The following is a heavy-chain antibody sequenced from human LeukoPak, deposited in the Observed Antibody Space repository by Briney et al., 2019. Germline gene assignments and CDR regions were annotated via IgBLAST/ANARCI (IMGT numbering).Heavy chain of an antibody. CDR3: ARASLDILTGYPNWFDP. J-gene: IGHJ5*02. CDR2: IYHSGST. Sequence: SQTLSLTCAVSGGSISSGGYSWSWIRQPPGKGLEWIGYIYHSGSTYYNPSLKSRVTISVDRSKNQFSLELSSVTAADTAVYYCARASLDILTGYPNWFDPWGQGTLVTVSS. V-gene: IGHV4-30-2*01. D-gene: IGHD3-9*01. CDR1: GGSISSGGYS.